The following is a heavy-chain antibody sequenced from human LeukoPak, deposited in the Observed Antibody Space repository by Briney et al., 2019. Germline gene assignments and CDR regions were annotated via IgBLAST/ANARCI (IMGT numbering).Heavy chain of an antibody. D-gene: IGHD3-9*01. Sequence: TGGSLRLSCAASGFTFSTYAMTWVRQAPGKGLEWVSAVSGSGGGRYYADSVRGRFTISRDNSKNTLFLEMNSLRTEDTAMYFCAKGLNVRFSDWSQNPVDHWGQGTLVTVSS. CDR1: GFTFSTYA. CDR3: AKGLNVRFSDWSQNPVDH. J-gene: IGHJ4*02. V-gene: IGHV3-23*01. CDR2: VSGSGGGR.